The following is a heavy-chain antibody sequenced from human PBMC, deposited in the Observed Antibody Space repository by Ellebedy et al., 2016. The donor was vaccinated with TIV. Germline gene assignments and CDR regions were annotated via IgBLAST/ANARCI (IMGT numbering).Heavy chain of an antibody. J-gene: IGHJ6*02. Sequence: ASVKVSCKASGYTFTSYYMHWVRQAPGQGLEWMGIINPSGGSTSYAQKLQGRITMTRDTSTSTVYMELSSLSSEDTAVYYCVVGDGMDVWGQGTTVTVSS. CDR3: VVGDGMDV. CDR1: GYTFTSYY. CDR2: INPSGGST. V-gene: IGHV1-46*01. D-gene: IGHD1-26*01.